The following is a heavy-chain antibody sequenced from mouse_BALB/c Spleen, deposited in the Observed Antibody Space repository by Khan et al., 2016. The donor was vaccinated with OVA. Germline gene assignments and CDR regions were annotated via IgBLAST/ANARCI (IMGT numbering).Heavy chain of an antibody. Sequence: VKLEESGPGLKAPSQSLSITCTVSGFSLTSSGVHWVRQPPGKGLEWLGVIWAGGSTNYNSALMSRLSISKDNSKSQVFLKMNSLQTDDTAMYYCARLEDIWGQGTTLTVSS. CDR1: GFSLTSSG. J-gene: IGHJ2*01. V-gene: IGHV2-9*02. CDR3: ARLEDI. CDR2: IWAGGST. D-gene: IGHD1-3*01.